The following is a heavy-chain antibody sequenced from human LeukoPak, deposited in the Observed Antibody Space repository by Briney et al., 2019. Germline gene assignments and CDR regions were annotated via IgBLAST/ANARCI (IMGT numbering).Heavy chain of an antibody. J-gene: IGHJ4*02. CDR3: ASDLAVVTAIARDY. CDR1: GYTFTSYD. V-gene: IGHV1-8*01. Sequence: ASVKVSCKASGYTFTSYDINWVRQATGQGLEWMGWMNPNSGNTGYAQKFQGRVTMTRDTSISTAYMELSRLRSDDTAVYYCASDLAVVTAIARDYWGQGTLVTVSS. D-gene: IGHD2-21*02. CDR2: MNPNSGNT.